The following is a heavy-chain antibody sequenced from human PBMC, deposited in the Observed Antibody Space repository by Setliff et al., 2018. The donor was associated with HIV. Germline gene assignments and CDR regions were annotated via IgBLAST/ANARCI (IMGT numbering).Heavy chain of an antibody. CDR2: IYTSGST. CDR1: GGSISSYY. D-gene: IGHD5-12*01. Sequence: SETLSLTCTVSGGSISSYYWSWIRQPAGKGLEWIGRIYTSGSTNYNPSLKSRVTISINTSKNQFSLKLSSVTAADTAVYYCARVMIGYSGYDAFDYWGQGTLVTVSS. J-gene: IGHJ4*02. V-gene: IGHV4-4*07. CDR3: ARVMIGYSGYDAFDY.